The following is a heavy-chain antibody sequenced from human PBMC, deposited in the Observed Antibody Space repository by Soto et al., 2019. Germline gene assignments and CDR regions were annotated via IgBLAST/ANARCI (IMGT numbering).Heavy chain of an antibody. CDR3: AKDRLWFGELLPPGGMDV. CDR1: GFTFSSYA. CDR2: ISGSGGST. D-gene: IGHD3-10*01. V-gene: IGHV3-23*01. Sequence: GGSLRLSCAASGFTFSSYAMSWVRQAPGKGLEWVSAISGSGGSTYYADSVKGRFTISRDNSKNTLYLQMNSLRAEDTAVYYCAKDRLWFGELLPPGGMDVWGQGTTVTVSS. J-gene: IGHJ6*02.